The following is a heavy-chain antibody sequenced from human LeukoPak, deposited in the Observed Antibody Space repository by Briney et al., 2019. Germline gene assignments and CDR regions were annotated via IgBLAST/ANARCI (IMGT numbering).Heavy chain of an antibody. Sequence: PGGSLRLSCAASGFTVSSNYMSWVRQAPGKGLVWVSRINSDGSSTSYADSVKGRFTISRDNAKNTLYLQMNSLRAEDTAVYYCARGRIIYGMDVWGQGTTVTVSS. J-gene: IGHJ6*02. D-gene: IGHD2-15*01. CDR3: ARGRIIYGMDV. CDR1: GFTVSSNY. V-gene: IGHV3-74*01. CDR2: INSDGSST.